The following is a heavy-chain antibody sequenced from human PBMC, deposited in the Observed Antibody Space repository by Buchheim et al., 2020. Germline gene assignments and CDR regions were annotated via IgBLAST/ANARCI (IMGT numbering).Heavy chain of an antibody. J-gene: IGHJ4*02. D-gene: IGHD6-13*01. V-gene: IGHV3-30*18. CDR1: GFTFSSYG. Sequence: QVQLVESGGGVVQPGRSLRLSCAASGFTFSSYGMHWVRQAPGKGLEWVAVISYDGSNKYYADSVKGRFTISRDNSKNTLYLQMNSLRAEDTAVYYCAKDRYSSSWSDHGGFDYWGQGTL. CDR3: AKDRYSSSWSDHGGFDY. CDR2: ISYDGSNK.